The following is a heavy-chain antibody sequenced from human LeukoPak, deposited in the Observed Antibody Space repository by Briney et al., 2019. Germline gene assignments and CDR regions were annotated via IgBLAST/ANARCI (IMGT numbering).Heavy chain of an antibody. J-gene: IGHJ6*02. CDR1: GGSISSYY. CDR3: AREGGWSSYYYYGMDV. Sequence: PSETLSLTCTVSGGSISSYYWSWIRQPAGKGLEWIGRIYTSGSTNHNPSLKSRVTMSVDTSKNQFSLKLSSVTAADTAVYYCAREGGWSSYYYYGMDVWGQGTTVTVSS. D-gene: IGHD6-19*01. V-gene: IGHV4-4*07. CDR2: IYTSGST.